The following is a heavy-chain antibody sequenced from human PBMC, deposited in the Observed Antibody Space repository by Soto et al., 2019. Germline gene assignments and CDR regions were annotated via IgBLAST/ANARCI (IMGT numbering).Heavy chain of an antibody. Sequence: QVQLVQSGAEVKKPGSSVKVSCKASGGTFSSYAISWVRQAPGQGLEWMGGIIPIFGTANYAQKFQGRVTITADESTSTAYMELSSLGPEDTAVHYCAGRQVLTIVGVVIPSGYYYGMDVWGQGTTVTVSS. CDR1: GGTFSSYA. J-gene: IGHJ6*02. CDR2: IIPIFGTA. D-gene: IGHD3-3*01. CDR3: AGRQVLTIVGVVIPSGYYYGMDV. V-gene: IGHV1-69*12.